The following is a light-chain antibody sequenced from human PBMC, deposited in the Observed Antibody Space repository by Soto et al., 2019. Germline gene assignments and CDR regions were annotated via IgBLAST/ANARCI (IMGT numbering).Light chain of an antibody. Sequence: EIVMTQSPATLSVSPGERATLSCRASQSVSSNLACYQQKPGQAPRLLIYGASNRATGIAARFSGSGSGTEFTLTISSLQSEDCAVYYCQQYNNWPPWIAFGQGTRLEIK. J-gene: IGKJ5*01. CDR3: QQYNNWPPWIA. V-gene: IGKV3-15*01. CDR2: GAS. CDR1: QSVSSN.